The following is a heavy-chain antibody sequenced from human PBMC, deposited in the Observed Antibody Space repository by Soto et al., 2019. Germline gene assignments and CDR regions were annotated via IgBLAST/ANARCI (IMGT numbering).Heavy chain of an antibody. CDR3: SWSLNS. D-gene: IGHD1-26*01. CDR1: GFSFSNSW. Sequence: EVRLVESGGGLVQRGGSLRLSCAASGFSFSNSWMDWVRQAPGKGLEWVANINEDGSQTYYVDSVKGRFTVSRDNAENSMYLQMNSLRVEDTAVYYCSWSLNSWGQGVLVTVSS. V-gene: IGHV3-7*01. J-gene: IGHJ4*02. CDR2: INEDGSQT.